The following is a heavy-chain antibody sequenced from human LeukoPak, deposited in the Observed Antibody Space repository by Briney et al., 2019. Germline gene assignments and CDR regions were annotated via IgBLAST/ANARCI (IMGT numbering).Heavy chain of an antibody. CDR1: GFTFNTYA. CDR2: ISISGGT. V-gene: IGHV3-23*01. Sequence: GGPLRLSCAASGFTFNTYAMSWVRQAPGKGLEWGSVISISGGTYYADSVKGRFTISRDISKNTVFLQMDSLRVEDTAVYYCTKHGERGTNRFDYWGQGTLVTASS. D-gene: IGHD1-26*01. CDR3: TKHGERGTNRFDY. J-gene: IGHJ4*02.